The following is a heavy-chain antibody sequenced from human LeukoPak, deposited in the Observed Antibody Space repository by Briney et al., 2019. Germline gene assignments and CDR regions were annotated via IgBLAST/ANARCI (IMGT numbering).Heavy chain of an antibody. CDR1: GFTFSSYW. V-gene: IGHV3-7*05. CDR3: ARVYYDFWSGYSVWYYFDY. Sequence: GGSLRLSCAASGFTFSSYWMSWVRQAPGKGLEWVANIKQDGSEKYYVDSVKGRFTISRDNAKNSLYLQMNSLRAEDTAVYYCARVYYDFWSGYSVWYYFDYWGQGTLVTVSS. J-gene: IGHJ4*02. CDR2: IKQDGSEK. D-gene: IGHD3-3*01.